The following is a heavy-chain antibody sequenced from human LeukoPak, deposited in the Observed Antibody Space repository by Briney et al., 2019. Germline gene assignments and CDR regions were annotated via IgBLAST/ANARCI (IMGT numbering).Heavy chain of an antibody. J-gene: IGHJ6*03. CDR1: GGSISSSNW. D-gene: IGHD5-24*01. Sequence: HPSGTLSLTCAVSGGSISSSNWWSWVRQPPAKGLEWIGEIYHSGSTNYNPSLKSRVTISVDTTKNQFSLKLSSVTAADTAVYYCARDRASARRDGYIGGRHMDVWGKGTTVTVSS. V-gene: IGHV4-4*02. CDR3: ARDRASARRDGYIGGRHMDV. CDR2: IYHSGST.